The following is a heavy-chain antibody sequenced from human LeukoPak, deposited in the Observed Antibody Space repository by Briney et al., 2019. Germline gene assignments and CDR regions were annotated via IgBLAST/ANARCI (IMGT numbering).Heavy chain of an antibody. Sequence: PGGSLRLSCAASGFTFSSYAMHWVRQAPGKGLEWVAVISYDGGNKYYADSVKGRFTISRDNSKNTLYLQMNSLRAEDTAVYYCARDGVPYGDYPPYNWFDPWGQGTLVTVSS. V-gene: IGHV3-30*04. J-gene: IGHJ5*02. D-gene: IGHD4-17*01. CDR2: ISYDGGNK. CDR3: ARDGVPYGDYPPYNWFDP. CDR1: GFTFSSYA.